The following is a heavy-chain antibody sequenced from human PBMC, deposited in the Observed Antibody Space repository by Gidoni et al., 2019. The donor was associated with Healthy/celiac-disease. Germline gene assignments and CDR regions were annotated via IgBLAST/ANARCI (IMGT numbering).Heavy chain of an antibody. CDR2: ISGSGGST. CDR1: GFTFSSDA. Sequence: EVQLLESGGGLVQPGGSLRLYCAASGFTFSSDAMSWVRQAPGKGLEWVSAISGSGGSTYYADSVKGRFTISRDNSKNTLYLQMNSLRAEDTAVYYCAKVGGATTENYFDYWGQGTLVTVSS. V-gene: IGHV3-23*01. CDR3: AKVGGATTENYFDY. J-gene: IGHJ4*02. D-gene: IGHD1-26*01.